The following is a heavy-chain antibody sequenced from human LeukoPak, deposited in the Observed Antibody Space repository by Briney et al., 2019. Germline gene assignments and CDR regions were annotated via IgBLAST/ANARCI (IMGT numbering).Heavy chain of an antibody. Sequence: PGGSLRLSCAASGFTFSSYAMSWVLQAPGKGPEWVSYIDARSGITYYADSVQGRFTISRDNAKESVFLQMNSLRADDTAVYYCARTYDFGRGPPGDAFDNWGPGTSVIVSS. V-gene: IGHV3-48*01. CDR2: IDARSGIT. CDR1: GFTFSSYA. D-gene: IGHD3-3*01. J-gene: IGHJ3*02. CDR3: ARTYDFGRGPPGDAFDN.